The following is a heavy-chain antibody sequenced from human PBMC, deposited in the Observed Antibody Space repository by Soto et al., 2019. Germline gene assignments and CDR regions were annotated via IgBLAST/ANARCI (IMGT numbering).Heavy chain of an antibody. J-gene: IGHJ4*02. D-gene: IGHD3-10*01. CDR2: TTDDGGRT. Sequence: EVQLLESGGGLVEPGGSLRLSCTASGFSFSSYAMTWVRQAPGKGLEWVSSTTDDGGRTFYADSVKGRFTISRDNSNNRLYRQRNSVRAEDTALDYCGKGGGFGTGAYYNVAYWGQGTLVTVSS. V-gene: IGHV3-23*01. CDR1: GFSFSSYA. CDR3: GKGGGFGTGAYYNVAY.